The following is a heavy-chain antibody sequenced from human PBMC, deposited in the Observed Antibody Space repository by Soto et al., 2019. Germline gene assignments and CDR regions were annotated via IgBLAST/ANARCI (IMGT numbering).Heavy chain of an antibody. V-gene: IGHV4-34*01. J-gene: IGHJ6*03. Sequence: LSLTCAVYGGSFSGSYWRWIRQPPGKGLEWIGEINHSGSTNYNPSLKSRVTISVDTSKNQFSLKLSSVTAADTAVYYCARGPRKSAAHTFYYYYYYMDVWGKGTTVTVSS. CDR3: ARGPRKSAAHTFYYYYYYMDV. CDR1: GGSFSGSY. CDR2: INHSGST.